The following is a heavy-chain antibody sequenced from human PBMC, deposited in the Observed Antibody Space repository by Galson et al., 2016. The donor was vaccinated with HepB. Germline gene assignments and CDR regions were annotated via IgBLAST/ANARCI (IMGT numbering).Heavy chain of an antibody. Sequence: SLRLSCAASGFTFNSYWMHWVRQAPGKGLVWVSRINTDGSETNYADSVKGRFTISRDNAKNTVYLQMNSLRGEDTAVYYCARGRGVDVWGQGTTVTVSS. CDR1: GFTFNSYW. CDR2: INTDGSET. V-gene: IGHV3-74*01. J-gene: IGHJ6*02. CDR3: ARGRGVDV.